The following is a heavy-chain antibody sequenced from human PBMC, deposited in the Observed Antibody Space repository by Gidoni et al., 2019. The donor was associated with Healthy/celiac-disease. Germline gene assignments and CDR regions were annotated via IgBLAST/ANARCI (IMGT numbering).Heavy chain of an antibody. J-gene: IGHJ3*02. Sequence: QVQLQESGPGLVKPSGTLSLPCAVPGGSIRSSNWWSWVRQPPGKGLEWIGEIYHSGSTNYNPSLKSRVTISVDKSKNQFSLKLSAVTAADTAVYYCARVGCSGGSCYSEAAFDIWGQGTMVTVSS. CDR2: IYHSGST. CDR3: ARVGCSGGSCYSEAAFDI. V-gene: IGHV4-4*02. CDR1: GGSIRSSNW. D-gene: IGHD2-15*01.